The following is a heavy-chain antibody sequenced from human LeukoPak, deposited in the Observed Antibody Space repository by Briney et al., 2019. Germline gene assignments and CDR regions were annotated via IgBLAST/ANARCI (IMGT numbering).Heavy chain of an antibody. J-gene: IGHJ4*02. CDR3: VKAQSLGSSWGGDY. D-gene: IGHD6-13*01. CDR1: GFIFSTYA. CDR2: ISGSGGST. Sequence: GGNLRLSCATSGFIFSTYAMNWVGRAPGKGMAWVSAISGSGGSTYYADSVKGRFPISRDNSKNTLYLQMNSLRAEDTAVYYCVKAQSLGSSWGGDYWGQGTLVTVPS. V-gene: IGHV3-23*01.